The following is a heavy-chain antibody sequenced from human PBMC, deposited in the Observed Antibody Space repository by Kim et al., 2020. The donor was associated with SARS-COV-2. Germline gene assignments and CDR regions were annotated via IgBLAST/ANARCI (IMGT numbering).Heavy chain of an antibody. V-gene: IGHV4-34*01. D-gene: IGHD1-7*01. CDR3: ARRFVGFAPRGSQGWNCGGVKYYFDY. CDR2: ISHSGST. CDR1: GGSFSDYY. J-gene: IGHJ4*02. Sequence: SETLSLTCAAYGGSFSDYYWNWIRQSPGKGLEWIGEISHSGSTIYTPSLKSRVAMSVDTSKNQFSLRLGSVTAADTAVYYCARRFVGFAPRGSQGWNCGGVKYYFDYWGQGTLVTVSS.